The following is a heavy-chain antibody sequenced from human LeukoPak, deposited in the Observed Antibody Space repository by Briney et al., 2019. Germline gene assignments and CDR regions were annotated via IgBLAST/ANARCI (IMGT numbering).Heavy chain of an antibody. CDR1: VGSISSSSYY. D-gene: IGHD3-10*01. CDR2: IYYSGST. CDR3: ASLIGGPTNV. J-gene: IGHJ4*02. Sequence: PSETLSLTCTVSVGSISSSSYYLGWIRQPPGKGLEWIGSIYYSGSTYYNPSLKSRVTISVDTSKNQFSLKLSSVTAADTAVYYCASLIGGPTNVWGQGTLVTVSS. V-gene: IGHV4-39*01.